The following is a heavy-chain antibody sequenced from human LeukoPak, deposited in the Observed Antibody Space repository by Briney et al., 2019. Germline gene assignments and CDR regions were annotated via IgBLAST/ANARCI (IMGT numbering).Heavy chain of an antibody. CDR1: GGSFSGYY. D-gene: IGHD5-12*01. CDR2: INHSGST. J-gene: IGHJ4*02. CDR3: ATPAGGYSGYDPFDY. Sequence: PSETLSLTCAVYGGSFSGYYWSWIRQPPGKGLEWIGEINHSGSTNYNPSPKSRVTISVDTSKNQFSLKLSSVTAADTAVYYCATPAGGYSGYDPFDYWGQGTLVTVSS. V-gene: IGHV4-34*01.